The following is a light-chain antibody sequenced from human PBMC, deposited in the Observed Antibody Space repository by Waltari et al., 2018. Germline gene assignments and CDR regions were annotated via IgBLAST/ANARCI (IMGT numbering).Light chain of an antibody. Sequence: QSALTQPRSASGSPGTPVAIACTGTTSDVGVYNSLSFFQHHPGKAPKLMIYVVNKRPSGAPDRFSGSKSGNTAPLTISGLQAGDEAEYYCCSYAGSTSWLFGGGTKLTVL. CDR2: VVN. V-gene: IGLV2-11*01. CDR3: CSYAGSTSWL. CDR1: TSDVGVYNS. J-gene: IGLJ3*02.